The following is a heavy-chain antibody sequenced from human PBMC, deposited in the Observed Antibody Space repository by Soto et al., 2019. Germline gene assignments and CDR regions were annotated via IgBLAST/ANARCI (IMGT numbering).Heavy chain of an antibody. D-gene: IGHD3-3*01. CDR1: GLTFSTYS. Sequence: EVQLVESGGGLVQPGGSLRLSCAASGLTFSTYSMNWVRQAPGKGLEWVSYISSSSSTIYYADSVKGRFTISRDNAKNSLYLQMNSLRDEDTAVYYCARVPSCDFWSGYYVYWGQGTLVTVSS. CDR2: ISSSSSTI. J-gene: IGHJ4*02. CDR3: ARVPSCDFWSGYYVY. V-gene: IGHV3-48*02.